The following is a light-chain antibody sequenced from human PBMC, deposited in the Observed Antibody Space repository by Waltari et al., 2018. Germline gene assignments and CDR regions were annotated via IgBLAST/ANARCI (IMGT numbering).Light chain of an antibody. V-gene: IGKV1-39*01. CDR3: QQTYSTPGLT. Sequence: DIQMTQSPSSLSASLGDRVTITCRASQSISSYLNWYQQKPGKAPKLLIYAASSLQSGVPSRFSGSGSGTDFALTITSLQPEDLGTYYCQQTYSTPGLTFGGGTKVAIK. J-gene: IGKJ4*01. CDR2: AAS. CDR1: QSISSY.